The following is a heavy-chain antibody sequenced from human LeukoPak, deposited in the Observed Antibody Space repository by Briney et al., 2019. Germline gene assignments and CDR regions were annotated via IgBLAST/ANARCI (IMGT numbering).Heavy chain of an antibody. CDR3: ASSGELLAYFDY. J-gene: IGHJ4*02. CDR1: GFTFSSYS. CDR2: ISSSSYI. Sequence: PGGSLRLSCAASGFTFSSYSMNWVRQAPGKGLEWVSSISSSSYIYYADSVKGRFTISRDNAKNSLYLQMNGLRAEDTAVYYCASSGELLAYFDYWGQGTLVTVSS. V-gene: IGHV3-21*01. D-gene: IGHD1-26*01.